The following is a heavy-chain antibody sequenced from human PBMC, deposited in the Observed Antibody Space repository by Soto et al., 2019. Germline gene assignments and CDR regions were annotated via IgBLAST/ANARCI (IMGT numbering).Heavy chain of an antibody. V-gene: IGHV3-15*01. J-gene: IGHJ4*02. CDR1: GFTFSNAW. Sequence: PGGSLRISCAASGFTFSNAWMSWVRQAPGKGLEWVGRIKSKTDGGTTDYAAPVKGRFTISRDDSKNTLYLQMNSLKTEDTAVYYCTTVWIYDFWSGYRAFDYWGQGTLVTVSS. D-gene: IGHD3-3*01. CDR3: TTVWIYDFWSGYRAFDY. CDR2: IKSKTDGGTT.